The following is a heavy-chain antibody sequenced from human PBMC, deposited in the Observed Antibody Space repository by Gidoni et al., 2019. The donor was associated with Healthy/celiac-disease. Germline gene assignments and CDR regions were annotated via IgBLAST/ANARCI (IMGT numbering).Heavy chain of an antibody. CDR3: ARISTEWELLLFDY. D-gene: IGHD1-26*01. J-gene: IGHJ4*02. V-gene: IGHV2-70*15. CDR2: IDWDDDK. Sequence: QVTLRESGPALVKPTQTLTLTCTFSGFSLSTSGMCVSWIRQPPGKALEWLARIDWDDDKYYSTSLKTRLTISKDTSKNQVVLTMTNMDPVDTATYYCARISTEWELLLFDYWGQGTLVTVSS. CDR1: GFSLSTSGMC.